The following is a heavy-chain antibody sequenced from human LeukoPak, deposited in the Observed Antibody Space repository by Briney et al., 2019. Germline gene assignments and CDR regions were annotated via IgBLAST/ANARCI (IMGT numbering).Heavy chain of an antibody. D-gene: IGHD6-19*01. CDR3: ARRGLGNWFDP. Sequence: SETLSLTCTVSGGSISSYYWSWIRQPPGKGVEWIGYIYYSGSTTYNPSLKSRVTISVDTSKNQFSLKLSSVTAADTAVYYCARRGLGNWFDPWGQGTLVTVSS. CDR1: GGSISSYY. J-gene: IGHJ5*02. V-gene: IGHV4-59*08. CDR2: IYYSGST.